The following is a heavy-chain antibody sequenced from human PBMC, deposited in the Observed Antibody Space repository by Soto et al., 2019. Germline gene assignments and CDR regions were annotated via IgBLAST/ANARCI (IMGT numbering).Heavy chain of an antibody. V-gene: IGHV1-3*01. CDR2: INAGNGNT. D-gene: IGHD3-3*01. CDR3: AREFLRKPERGFWSGYRKSDAFDI. Sequence: ASVKVSCKASGYTFTSYAMHWVRQAPRQRLEWMGWINAGNGNTKYSQKFQGRVTITRDTSASTAYMELSSLRSEDTAVYYCAREFLRKPERGFWSGYRKSDAFDIWGQGTMVTVSS. CDR1: GYTFTSYA. J-gene: IGHJ3*02.